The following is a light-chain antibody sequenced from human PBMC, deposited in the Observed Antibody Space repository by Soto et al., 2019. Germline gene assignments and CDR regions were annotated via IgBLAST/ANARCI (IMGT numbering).Light chain of an antibody. Sequence: DIQMTQSPSSLSASVGDRVTISCRASQSISTYLNWYQQKPGTAPRLLIYRASSVKSGVPPRFSGSGSGRDFTLTISSLRPEDIATYFCQQSYGSPPWTFGQGTKVKVK. CDR2: RAS. J-gene: IGKJ1*01. CDR1: QSISTY. CDR3: QQSYGSPPWT. V-gene: IGKV1-39*01.